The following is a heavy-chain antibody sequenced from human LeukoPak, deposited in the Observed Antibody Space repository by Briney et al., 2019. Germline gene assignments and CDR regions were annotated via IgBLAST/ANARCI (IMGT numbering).Heavy chain of an antibody. Sequence: PVGSLRLSCTASGFTFGDYAMSWVRQAPGKGLEWVGFIRSKAYGGTTEYAASVKGRFTISRDDSKSIAYLQMNSLKTEDTAVYYCTRVGSSASFDYWGQGTLVTVSS. V-gene: IGHV3-49*04. D-gene: IGHD6-6*01. CDR1: GFTFGDYA. CDR2: IRSKAYGGTT. J-gene: IGHJ4*02. CDR3: TRVGSSASFDY.